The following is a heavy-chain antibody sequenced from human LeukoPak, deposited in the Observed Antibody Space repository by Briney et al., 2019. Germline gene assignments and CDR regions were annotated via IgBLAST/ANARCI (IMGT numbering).Heavy chain of an antibody. Sequence: GGSLRLSCAASGFNVSSIYMRWVRQAPGKGLEWVSVVCDDDRAHYAESVKGRFTISRDKSKNQVYLQMNSLRAEDTAMYYCAGCKTWFGTLAWGLGTPVIVSS. J-gene: IGHJ5*02. CDR1: GFNVSSIY. D-gene: IGHD3-10*01. CDR2: VCDDDRA. CDR3: AGCKTWFGTLA. V-gene: IGHV3-53*01.